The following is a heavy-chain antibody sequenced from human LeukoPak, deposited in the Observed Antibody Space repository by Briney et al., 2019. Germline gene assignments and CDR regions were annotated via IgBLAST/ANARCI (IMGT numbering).Heavy chain of an antibody. D-gene: IGHD2-15*01. V-gene: IGHV3-53*04. J-gene: IGHJ3*02. CDR3: ASCGGSCSNAFDI. CDR1: GFTVSSNY. CDR2: IYSGGST. Sequence: GGSLRLSCAASGFTVSSNYMSWVRQAPGKGLEWVSVIYSGGSTYYADSVKGRFTISRHNSKSTLYLQMNSLRAEDMAVYYCASCGGSCSNAFDIWGQGTMVTVSS.